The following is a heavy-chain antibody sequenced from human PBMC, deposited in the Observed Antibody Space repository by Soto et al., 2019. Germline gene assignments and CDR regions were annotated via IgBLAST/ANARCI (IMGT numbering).Heavy chain of an antibody. CDR3: TKDTKSRAQGWALDY. CDR1: GGTFNSFP. V-gene: IGHV1-69*17. CDR2: IVPVFGIA. J-gene: IGHJ4*02. D-gene: IGHD2-15*01. Sequence: QVRLVQSGAEVKKTGSSVKVSCKVSGGTFNSFPISWVRQAPGQGLEWMGGIVPVFGIANYAQEFLGRVTITADRSTTPSYMELSSLRSDDTAVYYCTKDTKSRAQGWALDYWGQGTQVFVSS.